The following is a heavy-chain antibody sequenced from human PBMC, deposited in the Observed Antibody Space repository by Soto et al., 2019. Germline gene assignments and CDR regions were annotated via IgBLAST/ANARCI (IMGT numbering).Heavy chain of an antibody. D-gene: IGHD5-18*01. Sequence: SETLSLTCTVSGASISPGSYYWAWIRQPPGQGLEWIGTIYAGGSAYYNPSLNSRVTMSVDTSKNQFSLKLSSVTAADTAVYYCARHRYSYGVYYFDYWGQGTLVTVS. CDR1: GASISPGSYY. CDR2: IYAGGSA. CDR3: ARHRYSYGVYYFDY. J-gene: IGHJ4*02. V-gene: IGHV4-39*01.